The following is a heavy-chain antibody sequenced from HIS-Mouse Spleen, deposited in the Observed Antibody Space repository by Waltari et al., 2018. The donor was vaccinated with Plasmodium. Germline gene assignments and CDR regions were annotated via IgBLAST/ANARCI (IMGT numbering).Heavy chain of an antibody. D-gene: IGHD3-3*01. V-gene: IGHV1-2*02. CDR2: INPNSGGT. J-gene: IGHJ4*02. CDR3: AFFGVVTIHPSRTIDY. Sequence: VQLVQSGAEVKKPRASVKVPCKASGYTLTDSYMHWVRQAPGQGLEWMGWINPNSGGTNYEQKFQGRVTMTRDTSISTAYMELSRLRSDDTAVYYCAFFGVVTIHPSRTIDYWGQGTLVTVSS. CDR1: GYTLTDSY.